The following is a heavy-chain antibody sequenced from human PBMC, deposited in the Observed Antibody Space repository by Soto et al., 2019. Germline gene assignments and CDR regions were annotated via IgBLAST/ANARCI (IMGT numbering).Heavy chain of an antibody. CDR3: AKSPLRFQMGFDY. Sequence: GGSLRLSCAASGFTFSSYAMHGVRQAPGKGLEWVSTISGSGGSTYYADSVKGRFTISRDNSKNTLYLQVNSLRAEDTAVYYCAKSPLRFQMGFDYWGQGTLVTVSS. J-gene: IGHJ4*02. CDR1: GFTFSSYA. D-gene: IGHD3-3*01. V-gene: IGHV3-23*01. CDR2: ISGSGGST.